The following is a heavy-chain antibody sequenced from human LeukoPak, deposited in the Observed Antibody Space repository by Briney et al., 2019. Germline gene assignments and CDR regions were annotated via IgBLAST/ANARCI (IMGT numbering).Heavy chain of an antibody. Sequence: GGSLRLSCAASGFTFSNYGMHWVRQAPGKGLEWVAFISYDGSNKYYADSVKGRFTISRDNSKKMLYLQVNSLRAEDTAVYYCAKDPRRYSRTGGYFDYWDQGTLVTVSS. V-gene: IGHV3-30*18. CDR3: AKDPRRYSRTGGYFDY. J-gene: IGHJ4*02. CDR1: GFTFSNYG. CDR2: ISYDGSNK. D-gene: IGHD6-13*01.